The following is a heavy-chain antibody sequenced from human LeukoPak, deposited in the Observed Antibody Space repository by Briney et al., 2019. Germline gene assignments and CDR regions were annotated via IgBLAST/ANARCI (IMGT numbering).Heavy chain of an antibody. CDR2: IYHSGST. J-gene: IGHJ4*02. CDR3: ARRYSGYEYFDY. D-gene: IGHD5-12*01. V-gene: IGHV4-31*03. CDR1: GGSISSGGYF. Sequence: SQTLSLTCTVSGGSISSGGYFWNWIRQHPGKGLEWIGNIYHSGSTYHNPSLKSRVTISVDTSKNQFSLKLSSVTAADTAVCYCARRYSGYEYFDYWGQGTLVTVSS.